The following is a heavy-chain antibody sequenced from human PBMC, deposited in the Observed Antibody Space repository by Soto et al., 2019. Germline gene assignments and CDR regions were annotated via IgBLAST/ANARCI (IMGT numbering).Heavy chain of an antibody. CDR1: GYTFTRSG. CDR2: ISSYNGDT. CDR3: AREGVPPYYYYGRDV. V-gene: IGHV1-18*01. J-gene: IGHJ6*04. Sequence: ASVKVSCKASGYTFTRSGISWVRQAPGQGPEWMGWISSYNGDTNYAQTFQGRVTMTTDTSTSTAYMELRSLRSDDTAVYYCAREGVPPYYYYGRDVWGKGPPVTVSS.